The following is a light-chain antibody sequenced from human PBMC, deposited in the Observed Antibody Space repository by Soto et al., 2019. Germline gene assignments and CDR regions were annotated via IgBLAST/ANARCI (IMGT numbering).Light chain of an antibody. CDR3: QQYGRSPPEFT. J-gene: IGKJ3*01. CDR1: QTISSNY. CDR2: GAS. Sequence: EIVLTQSPGTLSLSAGERATLSCRASQTISSNYLAWYQQKPGQAPRLLIFGASYRATGIPDRFSGSGSGTDFTLTISRLEPEDCAVYYGQQYGRSPPEFTFGPGTKVDIK. V-gene: IGKV3-20*01.